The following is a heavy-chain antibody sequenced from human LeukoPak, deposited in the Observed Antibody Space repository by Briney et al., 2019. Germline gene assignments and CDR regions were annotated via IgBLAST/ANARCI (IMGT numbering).Heavy chain of an antibody. CDR3: ARTERNYGDYQGFDY. CDR1: GGSISSYY. D-gene: IGHD4-17*01. CDR2: IYYSGST. Sequence: SETLSLTCTVSGGSISSYYWSWIRQSPGKGLGWIGYIYYSGSTNYNPSLKSRVTISVDTSKNQFSLKLSSVTAADTAVYYCARTERNYGDYQGFDYWGQGTLVTVSS. J-gene: IGHJ4*02. V-gene: IGHV4-59*01.